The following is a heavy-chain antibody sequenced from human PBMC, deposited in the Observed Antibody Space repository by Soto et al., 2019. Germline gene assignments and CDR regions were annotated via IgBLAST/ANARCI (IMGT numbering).Heavy chain of an antibody. J-gene: IGHJ6*02. Sequence: PSETLSLTCTVSGGSISSSIYYWGWIRHPPGKGLEWIGSIYYSGSTYYNPSLKSRVTISVDTSKNQFSLKLSSVTAADTAVYYCARASQVLLWFGESPMDVWGQGTTVTVSS. CDR1: GGSISSSIYY. D-gene: IGHD3-10*01. CDR2: IYYSGST. V-gene: IGHV4-39*01. CDR3: ARASQVLLWFGESPMDV.